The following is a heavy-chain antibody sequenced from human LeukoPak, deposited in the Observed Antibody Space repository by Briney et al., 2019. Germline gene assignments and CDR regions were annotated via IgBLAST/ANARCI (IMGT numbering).Heavy chain of an antibody. J-gene: IGHJ5*02. CDR2: MNPNSGDT. V-gene: IGHV1-2*02. D-gene: IGHD4-17*01. CDR1: VYTFTNFY. Sequence: ASVKVSCKASVYTFTNFYIHWVRQAPGQGLEWMGWMNPNSGDTSYAREFQGRVTMTRDTSISTAYMELSRLRSDDTAVYYCARGLITRLDYGDYGWFDPWGQGTLVTVSS. CDR3: ARGLITRLDYGDYGWFDP.